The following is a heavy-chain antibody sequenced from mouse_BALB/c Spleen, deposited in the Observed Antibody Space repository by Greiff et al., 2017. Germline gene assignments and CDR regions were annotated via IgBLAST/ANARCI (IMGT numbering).Heavy chain of an antibody. J-gene: IGHJ4*01. Sequence: EVKVVESGGDLVKPGGSLKLSCAASGFTFSSYGMSWVRQTPDKRLEWVATISSGGSYTYYPDSVKGRFTISRDNAKNTLYLQMSSLKSEDTAMYYCAREGGAMDYGGQGTSVTVSS. CDR3: AREGGAMDY. CDR1: GFTFSSYG. V-gene: IGHV5-6*01. CDR2: ISSGGSYT.